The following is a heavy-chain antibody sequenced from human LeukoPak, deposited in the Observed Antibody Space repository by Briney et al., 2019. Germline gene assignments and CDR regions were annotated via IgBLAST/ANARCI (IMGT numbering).Heavy chain of an antibody. CDR2: ISGSGGST. J-gene: IGHJ4*02. CDR3: AKGTTVSPPIVSDF. V-gene: IGHV3-23*01. CDR1: GFTFGSYA. D-gene: IGHD4-11*01. Sequence: GGSLRLSCAASGFTFGSYAMSWVRQAPGKGLEWVSPISGSGGSTSYADSVKGRFTTSRHNSKNTLNLQMSRLRAEDTAVYYCAKGTTVSPPIVSDFWGEGTLVSVSS.